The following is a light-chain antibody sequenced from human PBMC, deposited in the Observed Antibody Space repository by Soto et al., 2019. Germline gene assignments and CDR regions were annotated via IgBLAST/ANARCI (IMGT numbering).Light chain of an antibody. CDR2: EDN. V-gene: IGLV1-51*02. J-gene: IGLJ3*02. CDR1: SSNIGNNY. Sequence: QPVLTQPPSVSAAPGQKVAISCSGSSSNIGNNYVSWYQQLPGTAPKLLIFEDNKRPSGIPDRFSGSKSGTSATLGITGLQTGDEADYYCGTWDRILSAGVFGGGTKLTVL. CDR3: GTWDRILSAGV.